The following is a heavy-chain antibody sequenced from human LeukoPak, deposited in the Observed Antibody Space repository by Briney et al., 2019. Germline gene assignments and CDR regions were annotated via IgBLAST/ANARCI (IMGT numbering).Heavy chain of an antibody. CDR3: ATQYSSAYYVPHAFHI. D-gene: IGHD3-22*01. CDR1: GFTVSSNY. CDR2: IYSGGTT. J-gene: IGHJ3*02. Sequence: GGSLRLSCAASGFTVSSNYMSWVRQAPGKGLEWVSVIYSGGTTYYADSVKGRFTISRDNSKNTLYLQMNSLRAEDTAVYYCATQYSSAYYVPHAFHIWGQGTMVTVSS. V-gene: IGHV3-66*01.